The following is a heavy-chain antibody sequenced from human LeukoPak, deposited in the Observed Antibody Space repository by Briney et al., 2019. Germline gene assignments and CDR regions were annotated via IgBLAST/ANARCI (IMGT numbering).Heavy chain of an antibody. CDR1: GFTCSSYS. CDR2: ISSSSSYI. J-gene: IGHJ4*02. CDR3: ARVTMVRGIDY. Sequence: GGSLRLSCAASGFTCSSYSMNWVRQAPGKGLEWVSSISSSSSYIYYADSVKGRFTISRDNAKNSLYLQMNSLSAEDTAVYYRARVTMVRGIDYWGQGTLVTVSS. V-gene: IGHV3-21*01. D-gene: IGHD3-10*01.